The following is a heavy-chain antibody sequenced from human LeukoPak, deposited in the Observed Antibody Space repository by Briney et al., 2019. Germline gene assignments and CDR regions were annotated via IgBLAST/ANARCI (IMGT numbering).Heavy chain of an antibody. D-gene: IGHD1-26*01. V-gene: IGHV1-69*04. CDR2: IIPSLDIP. Sequence: SVKVSCKASGDTFSRYAISWVRRAPGQGLEWMGRIIPSLDIPNYPQKFQGRVTITADKSTSTAYMEVRSLGSEDTAVYYCARSVGGATTPRFDYWGQGTLVTVSS. CDR3: ARSVGGATTPRFDY. CDR1: GDTFSRYA. J-gene: IGHJ4*02.